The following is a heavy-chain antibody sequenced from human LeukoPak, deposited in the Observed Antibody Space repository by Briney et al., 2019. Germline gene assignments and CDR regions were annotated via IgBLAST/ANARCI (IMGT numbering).Heavy chain of an antibody. CDR2: MNPNSGNT. J-gene: IGHJ5*02. CDR1: GYTFTSYD. Sequence: ASVKASCKASGYTFTSYDINWVRQATGQGLEWMGWMNPNSGNTGYAQKFQGRVTMTRNTSISTAYMELSSLRSEDTAVYYCARGPYYDFWSGYYFSGWGVDWFDPWGQGTLVTVSS. V-gene: IGHV1-8*01. D-gene: IGHD3-3*01. CDR3: ARGPYYDFWSGYYFSGWGVDWFDP.